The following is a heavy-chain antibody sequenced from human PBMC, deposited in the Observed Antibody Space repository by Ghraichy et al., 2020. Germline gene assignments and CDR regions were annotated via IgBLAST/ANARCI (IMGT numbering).Heavy chain of an antibody. CDR1: GGSISSGSYY. CDR2: IYYSGST. D-gene: IGHD3-3*01. Sequence: SQTLSLTCTVSGGSISSGSYYWSWIRQPPGKGLEWIGYIYYSGSTNYNPSLKSRVTISVDTSKNQFSLKLSSVTAADTAVYYCARDGLGGISNLYYYYGMDVWGQGTTVTVSS. V-gene: IGHV4-61*01. J-gene: IGHJ6*02. CDR3: ARDGLGGISNLYYYYGMDV.